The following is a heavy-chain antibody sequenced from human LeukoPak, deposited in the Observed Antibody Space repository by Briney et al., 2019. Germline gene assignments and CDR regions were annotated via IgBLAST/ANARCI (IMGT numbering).Heavy chain of an antibody. D-gene: IGHD5-24*01. V-gene: IGHV3-21*01. J-gene: IGHJ4*02. Sequence: GGSLRLSCAASGFTFSSYSMNWVRQAPGKGLEWVSSISSSSRYIYYADSVKGRFTISRDNAKNSLYLQMNSLRAEDTAVYYCARSRDGYNFVYWGQGTLVTVSS. CDR3: ARSRDGYNFVY. CDR1: GFTFSSYS. CDR2: ISSSSRYI.